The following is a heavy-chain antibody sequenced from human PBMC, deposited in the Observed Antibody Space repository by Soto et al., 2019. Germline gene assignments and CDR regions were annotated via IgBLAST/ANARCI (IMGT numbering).Heavy chain of an antibody. D-gene: IGHD3-10*01. J-gene: IGHJ4*02. CDR2: ISGSGGST. Sequence: PGGSLRLSCAASGFTFSSYAMSWVRQAPGKGLEWVSAISGSGGSTYYADSVKGRFTISRDNSKNTLYLQMNSLRAEDTAVYYCAKESGKYYGSGSYYDYWGQGTLVTVSS. CDR3: AKESGKYYGSGSYYDY. CDR1: GFTFSSYA. V-gene: IGHV3-23*01.